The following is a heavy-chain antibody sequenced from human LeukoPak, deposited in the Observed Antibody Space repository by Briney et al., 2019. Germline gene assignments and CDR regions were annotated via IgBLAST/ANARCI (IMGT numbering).Heavy chain of an antibody. CDR1: GYSFTGHY. CDR2: INPKSGGT. D-gene: IGHD3-10*01. CDR3: ARNLWFGESSDAFDM. J-gene: IGHJ3*02. V-gene: IGHV1-2*02. Sequence: GASVKVSCKASGYSFTGHYMHLVRQAPGQGLEWMGWINPKSGGTNYAQKFQGRVTMTRDTSISTAYMDMSSLRSDDTAVYYCARNLWFGESSDAFDMWGQGTMVTVSS.